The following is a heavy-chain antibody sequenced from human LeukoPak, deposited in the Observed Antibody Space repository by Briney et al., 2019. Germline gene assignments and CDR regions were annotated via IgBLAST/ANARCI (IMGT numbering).Heavy chain of an antibody. CDR2: INQDGSQK. CDR3: ARALAAAGSY. V-gene: IGHV3-7*01. D-gene: IGHD6-25*01. J-gene: IGHJ4*02. Sequence: PGGSLRLSCAASGFTFSDYWMHWVRQAPGKGLEWVANINQDGSQKYYVDSVKGRFTISRDNAKNSLYLQMNGLRAEDTAVYYCARALAAAGSYWGQGTLVTVSS. CDR1: GFTFSDYW.